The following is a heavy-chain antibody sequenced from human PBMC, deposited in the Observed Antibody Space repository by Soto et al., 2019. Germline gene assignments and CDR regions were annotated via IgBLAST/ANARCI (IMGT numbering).Heavy chain of an antibody. CDR2: ISSDGTTI. CDR3: VRVGIVARPY. V-gene: IGHV3-48*03. J-gene: IGHJ4*02. CDR1: GLTFSKFE. Sequence: EVQMVESGGGLVQPGGSLRLSCEVSGLTFSKFEMTWVRQAPGKGLEWVSSISSDGTTIYYADSVKGRFTISRDNDKNLLYLQMHSLKGEDTATYYCVRVGIVARPYWGEGTPVTVSS. D-gene: IGHD2-21*01.